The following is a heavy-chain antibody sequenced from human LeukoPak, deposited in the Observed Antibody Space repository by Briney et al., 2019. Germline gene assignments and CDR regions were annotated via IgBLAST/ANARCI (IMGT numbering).Heavy chain of an antibody. V-gene: IGHV4-34*01. CDR1: GFTLSTCS. D-gene: IGHD3-3*01. CDR3: ARAYYDFWSGYFNWFDP. CDR2: INHSGST. Sequence: GSLRLSCEASGFTLSTCSMGWIRQPPGKGLEWIGEINHSGSTNYNPSLKSRVTISVDTSKNQFSLKLSSVTAADTAVYYCARAYYDFWSGYFNWFDPWGQGTLVTVSS. J-gene: IGHJ5*02.